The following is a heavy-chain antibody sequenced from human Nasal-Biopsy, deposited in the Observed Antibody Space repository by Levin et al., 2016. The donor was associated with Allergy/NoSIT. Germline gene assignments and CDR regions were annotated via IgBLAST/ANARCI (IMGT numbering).Heavy chain of an antibody. CDR2: VYRSGTT. CDR1: GGSISSTTDY. CDR3: ARVGPDCSSSSCEFHYYGMDV. V-gene: IGHV4-39*07. Sequence: SETLSLTCTVSGGSISSTTDYWAWIRQPPGKGPEWIGTVYRSGTTYYNRSLKSRVTVSMDMSKSQFSLTLRSVTAADTAVYYCARVGPDCSSSSCEFHYYGMDVWGQGTTVIVSS. D-gene: IGHD2-2*01. J-gene: IGHJ6*02.